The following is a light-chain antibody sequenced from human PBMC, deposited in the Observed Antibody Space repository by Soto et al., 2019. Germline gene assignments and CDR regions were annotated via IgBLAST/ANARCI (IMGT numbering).Light chain of an antibody. V-gene: IGLV2-8*01. CDR3: AVWDDSVFGKI. J-gene: IGLJ2*01. CDR2: EVT. CDR1: RSDVGVYNY. Sequence: QSALTQPPSASGSPGQSVTVSCTGTRSDVGVYNYVSWYRQHPGEAPKLLISEVTKRPSGVPDRFSGSKSGNTASLTISGLQAEDEADYYCAVWDDSVFGKIFGGGTKLTVL.